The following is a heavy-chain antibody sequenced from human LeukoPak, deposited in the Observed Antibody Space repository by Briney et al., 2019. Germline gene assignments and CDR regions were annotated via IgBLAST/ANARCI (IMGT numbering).Heavy chain of an antibody. D-gene: IGHD5-18*01. J-gene: IGHJ3*02. CDR2: ISGSGGST. CDR3: AKDLGYSYGSNDAFDI. V-gene: IGHV3-23*01. Sequence: PGESLRLSCAASGFTFSSYAMSWVRQAPGKGLEWVSAISGSGGSTYYADSVKGRFTISRDNSKNTLYLQMNSLRAEGTAVYYCAKDLGYSYGSNDAFDIWGQGTMVTVSS. CDR1: GFTFSSYA.